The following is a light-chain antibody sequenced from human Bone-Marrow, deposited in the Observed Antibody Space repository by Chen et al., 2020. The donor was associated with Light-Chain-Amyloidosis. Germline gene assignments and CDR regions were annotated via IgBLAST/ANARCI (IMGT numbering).Light chain of an antibody. CDR1: SSDVGGDNH. Sequence: QSTLTQPASVSRSHRPSITISCTGTSSDVGGDNHVSWYQQHPDKAPKLMIYEVTNRPSWVPDRFSGSKSDNTASLTISGLQTEDEADYFCSSYTITNTLVFGSGTRVTVL. CDR2: EVT. V-gene: IGLV2-14*01. CDR3: SSYTITNTLV. J-gene: IGLJ1*01.